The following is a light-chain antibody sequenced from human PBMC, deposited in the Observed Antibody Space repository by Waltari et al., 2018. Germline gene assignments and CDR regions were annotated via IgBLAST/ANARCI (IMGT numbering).Light chain of an antibody. CDR1: QRVSSSY. CDR3: QQYGSSRT. Sequence: EIVLTQSPGTLSSSPGERAPPSCRASQRVSSSYLAWYQQKPGQAPRLLIYGASSRATDIPDRFSGSGSGTDFTLTISRLEPEDFAVYYCQQYGSSRTFGQGTKVEIK. J-gene: IGKJ1*01. V-gene: IGKV3-20*01. CDR2: GAS.